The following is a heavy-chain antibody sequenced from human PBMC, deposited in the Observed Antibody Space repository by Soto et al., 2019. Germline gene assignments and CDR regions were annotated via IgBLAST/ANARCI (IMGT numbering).Heavy chain of an antibody. V-gene: IGHV4-39*01. J-gene: IGHJ4*02. D-gene: IGHD3-10*01. CDR2: IYYSGST. Sequence: QLQLQESGPGLVKPSETLSLTCTVSGGSISSSSYYWGWIRQPPGKGLEWIGSIYYSGSTYYNPSLKSRVTISVDTSKNQFSLKLSSVTAADTAVYYCARQRVKRGFGELLYPPYYFDYWGQGTLVTVSS. CDR3: ARQRVKRGFGELLYPPYYFDY. CDR1: GGSISSSSYY.